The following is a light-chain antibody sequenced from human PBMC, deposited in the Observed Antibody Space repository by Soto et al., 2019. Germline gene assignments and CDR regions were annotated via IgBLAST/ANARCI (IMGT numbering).Light chain of an antibody. Sequence: DIQMNQSPSSLSASLGDRVTITCRASQSVNRFLNWYQQHPGRAPKLLIYAASTLQSGVPSRFSGNGSGTEFTLTISTLQPEDFATYFCQQTYRPSYTFAQGTRLEIK. V-gene: IGKV1-39*01. J-gene: IGKJ2*01. CDR2: AAS. CDR1: QSVNRF. CDR3: QQTYRPSYT.